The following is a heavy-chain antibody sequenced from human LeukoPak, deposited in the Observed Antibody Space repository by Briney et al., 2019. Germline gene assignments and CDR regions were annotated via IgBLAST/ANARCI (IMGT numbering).Heavy chain of an antibody. V-gene: IGHV1-69*01. CDR3: AIGYCSSTSCYGVFIF. CDR2: IIPIFGTA. CDR1: GGTFSSYA. D-gene: IGHD2-2*01. J-gene: IGHJ4*02. Sequence: WVKVSRKASGGTFSSYAIRWVRQAPGQGLEWMGGIIPIFGTANYAQKFQGRVTITADESTSTAYMELSSLRSEDTAVYYCAIGYCSSTSCYGVFIFWGQGTLVTVSS.